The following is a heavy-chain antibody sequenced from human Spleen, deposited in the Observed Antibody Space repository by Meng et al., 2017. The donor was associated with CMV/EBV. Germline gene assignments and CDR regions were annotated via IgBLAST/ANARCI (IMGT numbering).Heavy chain of an antibody. CDR3: ARDVGGGLRRVDP. CDR1: DGSISSSSHY. Sequence: SETLSLTCTVSDGSISSSSHYWAWIRQPPGKGLEWVGRISYSGNTDYNPSLKSRVTISVDTSKNQFSLKLSSVTAADTAVYYCARDVGGGLRRVDPWGQGTLVTVSS. D-gene: IGHD5-12*01. CDR2: ISYSGNT. V-gene: IGHV4-39*07. J-gene: IGHJ5*02.